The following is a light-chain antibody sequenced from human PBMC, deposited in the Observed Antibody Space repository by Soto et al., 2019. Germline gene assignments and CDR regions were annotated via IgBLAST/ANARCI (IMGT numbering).Light chain of an antibody. CDR1: QSVSNSY. J-gene: IGKJ1*01. V-gene: IGKV3-20*01. Sequence: EIVLTQSPGTLSLSPGERATLSCRASQSVSNSYLAWYQQKPGQAPRLLIFGASTRATGIPDRFSGSGSGTDFTLTINRLEPEDFAVYYCQHYGSSRTFGQGTKVEIK. CDR3: QHYGSSRT. CDR2: GAS.